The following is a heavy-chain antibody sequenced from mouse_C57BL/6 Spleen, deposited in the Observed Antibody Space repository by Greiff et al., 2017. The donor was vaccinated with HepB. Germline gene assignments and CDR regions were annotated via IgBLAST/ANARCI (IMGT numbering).Heavy chain of an antibody. CDR3: ARKSYDYDGYCDY. D-gene: IGHD2-4*01. V-gene: IGHV1-52*01. CDR2: IDPSDSET. CDR1: GYTFTSYW. J-gene: IGHJ2*01. Sequence: VQLQQPGAELVRPGSSVKLSCKASGYTFTSYWMHWVKQRPIQGLEWIGNIDPSDSETHYNQKFKDKATLTVDKSSSTAYMQLSSLTSEDSAVYYCARKSYDYDGYCDYWGQGTTLTVSS.